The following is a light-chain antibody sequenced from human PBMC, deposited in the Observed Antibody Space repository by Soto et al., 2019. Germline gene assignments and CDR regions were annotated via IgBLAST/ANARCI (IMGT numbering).Light chain of an antibody. CDR3: SSYTDRKNLV. CDR2: DVT. V-gene: IGLV2-8*01. J-gene: IGLJ1*01. CDR1: SSDIGGYNS. Sequence: LTHSPSASGSPGQSVTISCTGTSSDIGGYNSVSWYQQHPGKAPKVVIYDVTKRPSGVPDRFSGSKSGNTASLTVSALQAEDEADYYCSSYTDRKNLVFGTGTKVTVL.